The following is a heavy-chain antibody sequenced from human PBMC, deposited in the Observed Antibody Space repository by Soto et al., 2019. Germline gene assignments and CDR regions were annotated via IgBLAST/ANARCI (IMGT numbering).Heavy chain of an antibody. CDR3: AREFSFQPYYYYYMDV. D-gene: IGHD2-2*01. CDR2: TYYRSKWYN. J-gene: IGHJ6*03. Sequence: QSQTLSLTCAISGDSVSSNSAAWNWIRQSPSRGLEWLGRTYYRSKWYNDYAVSVKSRITINPDTSKNQFSLQLNSVTPEDTAVYYCAREFSFQPYYYYYMDVWGKGTTVTVSS. V-gene: IGHV6-1*01. CDR1: GDSVSSNSAA.